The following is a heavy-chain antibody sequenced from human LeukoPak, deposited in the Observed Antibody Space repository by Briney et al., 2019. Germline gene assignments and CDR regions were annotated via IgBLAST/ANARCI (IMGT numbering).Heavy chain of an antibody. Sequence: SETLSLTCTVSGGSISSYYWSWIRQPPGKGLEWIGYIYYSGSTNYNPSLKSRVTISVDTSKNQFSLKLSSVTAADTAVYYCAREDSGSYYAEYYFDYWGQGTLATVSS. CDR3: AREDSGSYYAEYYFDY. D-gene: IGHD1-26*01. CDR2: IYYSGST. CDR1: GGSISSYY. V-gene: IGHV4-59*01. J-gene: IGHJ4*02.